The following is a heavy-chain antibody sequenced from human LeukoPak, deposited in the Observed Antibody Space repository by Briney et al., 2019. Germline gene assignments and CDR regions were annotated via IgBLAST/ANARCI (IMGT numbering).Heavy chain of an antibody. V-gene: IGHV3-48*03. CDR2: ISSSGSTI. D-gene: IGHD3-16*01. CDR1: GFTFSSCE. J-gene: IGHJ6*02. Sequence: QPGGSLRLSCAASGFTFSSCEMNWVRQPPGKRLEWVSYISSSGSTIFYADSVKGRFTISRDNAKNSLYLQMNSLRAEGTAVYYCARDLKQGGQNYYYGMDVWGQGTTVTVSS. CDR3: ARDLKQGGQNYYYGMDV.